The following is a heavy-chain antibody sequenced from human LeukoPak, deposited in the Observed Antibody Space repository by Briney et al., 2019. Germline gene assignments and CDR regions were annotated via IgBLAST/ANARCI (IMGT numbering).Heavy chain of an antibody. CDR3: AREKGYDFWSGYYMEYYFDY. CDR2: IKQDGSEK. J-gene: IGHJ4*02. D-gene: IGHD3-3*01. Sequence: GGSLRLSCAASGFTFTSYWMSWVRQAPGKGLEWVANIKQDGSEKYYVDSVKGRFTISRDNAKNSLYLQMNSLRAEDAAVYYCAREKGYDFWSGYYMEYYFDYWGQGTLVTVSS. CDR1: GFTFTSYW. V-gene: IGHV3-7*01.